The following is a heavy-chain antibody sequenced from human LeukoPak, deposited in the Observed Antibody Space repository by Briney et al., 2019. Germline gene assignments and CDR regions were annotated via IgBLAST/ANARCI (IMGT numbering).Heavy chain of an antibody. D-gene: IGHD6-19*01. V-gene: IGHV3-23*01. CDR1: GFTFRSYA. Sequence: PGGSLRLSCAASGFTFRSYAIYSVRQAPGKGLEWVSGISGSGGDTYFADSVKGRFTISRDHSKNTVFLQMDSLRAEDTAVYYCAKTTAGNSSGRYPGWPVDYWGQGTLVTVSS. CDR3: AKTTAGNSSGRYPGWPVDY. CDR2: ISGSGGDT. J-gene: IGHJ4*02.